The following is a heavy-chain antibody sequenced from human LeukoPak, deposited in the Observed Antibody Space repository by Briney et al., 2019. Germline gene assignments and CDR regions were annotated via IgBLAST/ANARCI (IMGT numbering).Heavy chain of an antibody. CDR2: INRSGRA. J-gene: IGHJ5*02. V-gene: IGHV4-34*01. CDR3: ARHKIVITMLGVHRWFDP. D-gene: IGHD3-3*01. Sequence: SETLTLTCAVYGGSFSGDYWSWIRQPPGKGLEWIGDINRSGRAVYNTSLKSRVIISVDTSKNQFSLKVSSVTAADTAVYYCARHKIVITMLGVHRWFDPWGQGILVAVSS. CDR1: GGSFSGDY.